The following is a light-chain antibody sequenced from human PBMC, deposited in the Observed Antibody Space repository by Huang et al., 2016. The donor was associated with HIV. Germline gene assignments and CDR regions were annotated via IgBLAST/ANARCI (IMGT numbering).Light chain of an antibody. J-gene: IGKJ2*01. CDR1: QGVGSN. CDR2: GAS. Sequence: EIMMTQSPATLYVSPGERATLSCRASQGVGSNLAWYQQKLGQDPRLLSYGASARSTGLPARFSGSGSGTEFTLTISSLQSGDFAVYYCQQYNTRPYTFGQGT. V-gene: IGKV3-15*01. CDR3: QQYNTRPYT.